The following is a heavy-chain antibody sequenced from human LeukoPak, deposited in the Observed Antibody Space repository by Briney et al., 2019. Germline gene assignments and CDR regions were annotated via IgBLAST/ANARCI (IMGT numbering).Heavy chain of an antibody. Sequence: PSETLSLTCTVSGGSISSHYWSWIRQPAGKGLEWIGRIYTSGSTNYNPSLKSRVTMSVDTSKNQFSLKLSSVTAADTAVYYCAGVSGYCSSTSCPNWFDPWGQGTLVTVS. CDR3: AGVSGYCSSTSCPNWFDP. J-gene: IGHJ5*02. V-gene: IGHV4-4*07. CDR2: IYTSGST. CDR1: GGSISSHY. D-gene: IGHD2-2*01.